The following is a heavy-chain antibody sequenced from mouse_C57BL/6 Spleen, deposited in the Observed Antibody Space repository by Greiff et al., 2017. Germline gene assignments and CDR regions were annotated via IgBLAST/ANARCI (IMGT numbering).Heavy chain of an antibody. Sequence: EVKLMESGGGLVKPGGSLKLSCAASGFTFSDYGMHWVRQAPEKGLEWVAYISSGSSTIYYADTVKGRFTISRDNAKNTLFLQMTSLRSEDTAMYYCARDPYYDWYFDVWGTGTTVTVSS. CDR2: ISSGSSTI. J-gene: IGHJ1*03. D-gene: IGHD1-1*01. CDR3: ARDPYYDWYFDV. CDR1: GFTFSDYG. V-gene: IGHV5-17*01.